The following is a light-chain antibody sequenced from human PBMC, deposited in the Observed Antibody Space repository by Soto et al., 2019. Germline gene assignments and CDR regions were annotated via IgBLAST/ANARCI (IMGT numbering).Light chain of an antibody. CDR1: SSDVGGYNY. CDR2: HVS. Sequence: HSVLTQPASVSGFPGQSITISCTRTSSDVGGYNYVSWYQQHPAKVPKLMIYHVSNRPSGVSDRFAGSKSGNTASLTISGLQAEDEADYYCYSYTTSSTYVFGNGTKVTVL. CDR3: YSYTTSSTYV. V-gene: IGLV2-14*01. J-gene: IGLJ1*01.